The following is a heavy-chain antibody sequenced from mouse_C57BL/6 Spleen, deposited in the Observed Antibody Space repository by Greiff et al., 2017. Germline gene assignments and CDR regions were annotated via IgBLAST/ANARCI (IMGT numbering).Heavy chain of an antibody. Sequence: EVKLVESVGGLVQPGSSMKLSCTASGFTFSDYYMAWVRQVPEKGLEWVANINYDGSSTYYLDSLKSRFIISRDNAKNILYLQMSSLKSEDTATYYCARATAGWYFDVWGTGTTVTVSS. CDR3: ARATAGWYFDV. J-gene: IGHJ1*03. CDR2: INYDGSST. D-gene: IGHD1-2*01. V-gene: IGHV5-16*01. CDR1: GFTFSDYY.